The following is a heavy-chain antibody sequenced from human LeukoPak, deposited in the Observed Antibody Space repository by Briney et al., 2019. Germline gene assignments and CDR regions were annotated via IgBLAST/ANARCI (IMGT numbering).Heavy chain of an antibody. J-gene: IGHJ4*02. Sequence: GASAKVSCKASGYTFTSYDINWVRQATGQGLEWMRWINPNSGNTGYAQKFQGRVTMTRNTSISTAYMELSSLRSEDTAVYYCARYSGRWLYKKSLDYWGQGTLVTVSS. CDR3: ARYSGRWLYKKSLDY. D-gene: IGHD3-22*01. V-gene: IGHV1-8*01. CDR1: GYTFTSYD. CDR2: INPNSGNT.